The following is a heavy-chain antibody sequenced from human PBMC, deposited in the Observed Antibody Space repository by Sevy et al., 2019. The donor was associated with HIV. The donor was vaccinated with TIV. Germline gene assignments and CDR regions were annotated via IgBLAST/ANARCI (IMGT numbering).Heavy chain of an antibody. V-gene: IGHV3-23*01. CDR3: AKDDRIAGAGLIAFDI. Sequence: GGSLRLSCAASGFTFSSYAMSWVRQAPGKGLEWVSAISGSGGSTYYADSVKGRFTISRDNSKNTLYLQMNSLRAEDTAVYYCAKDDRIAGAGLIAFDIWGQGTMVTVSS. D-gene: IGHD6-19*01. J-gene: IGHJ3*02. CDR2: ISGSGGST. CDR1: GFTFSSYA.